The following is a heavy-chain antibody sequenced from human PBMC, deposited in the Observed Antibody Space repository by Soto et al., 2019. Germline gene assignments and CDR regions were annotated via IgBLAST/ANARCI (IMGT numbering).Heavy chain of an antibody. J-gene: IGHJ4*02. Sequence: QVQLVGSGGGVVQPGRSLRLSCDASGFTFSRYAIHWVRQTPGKGLEWVAVLSNDGSNRFYADSVKGRFTISRDSSKNTLDLQMTRLRAEDTAVYYCARAPAGSWHTFAYWGQGTPVTVSS. CDR2: LSNDGSNR. CDR1: GFTFSRYA. V-gene: IGHV3-30*04. D-gene: IGHD2-21*01. CDR3: ARAPAGSWHTFAY.